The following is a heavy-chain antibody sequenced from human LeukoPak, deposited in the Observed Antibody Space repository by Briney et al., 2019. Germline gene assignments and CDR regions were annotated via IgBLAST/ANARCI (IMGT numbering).Heavy chain of an antibody. V-gene: IGHV1-18*04. CDR2: VSGNNGHT. J-gene: IGHJ4*02. Sequence: ASVKVPCKASGYTFTNYGITWVRQAPGQGLEWMGWVSGNNGHTKYAQTLQGRVTMTTDTSTNTAYMELRSLRSDDTAVYYCARGHLLSLDYWGQGTLVTVSS. CDR1: GYTFTNYG. CDR3: ARGHLLSLDY.